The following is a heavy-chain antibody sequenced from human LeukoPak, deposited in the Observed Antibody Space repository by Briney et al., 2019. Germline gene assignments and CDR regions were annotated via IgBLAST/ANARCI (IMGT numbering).Heavy chain of an antibody. CDR1: GYTFTGYY. V-gene: IGHV1-2*02. CDR2: INPNSGGT. Sequence: ASVKVSCEASGYTFTGYYMHWVRQAPGQGLEWMGWINPNSGGTNYAQKFQGRVTMTRDTSISTAYMELSRLRSDDTAVYYCARDRSVVVIAPDAFDIWGQGTMVTVSS. D-gene: IGHD2-21*01. CDR3: ARDRSVVVIAPDAFDI. J-gene: IGHJ3*02.